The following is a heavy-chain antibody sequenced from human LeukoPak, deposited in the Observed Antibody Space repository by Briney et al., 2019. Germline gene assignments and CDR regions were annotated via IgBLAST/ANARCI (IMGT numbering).Heavy chain of an antibody. J-gene: IGHJ4*02. CDR3: ARNMVRGVLFDY. V-gene: IGHV4-31*03. D-gene: IGHD3-10*01. Sequence: SETLSLTCTVSGGSLSRGGYYWGWLRQHPGRGREGIGYIYYSGSTYYNPSLKSRVTISVDTSKNQFSLKLSSVTAADTAVYYCARNMVRGVLFDYWGQGTLVTVSS. CDR2: IYYSGST. CDR1: GGSLSRGGYY.